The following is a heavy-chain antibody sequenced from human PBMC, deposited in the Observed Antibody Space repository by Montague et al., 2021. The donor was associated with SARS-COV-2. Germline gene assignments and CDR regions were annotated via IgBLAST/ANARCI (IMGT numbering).Heavy chain of an antibody. J-gene: IGHJ3*02. CDR1: GGSFSNYY. V-gene: IGHV4-34*01. Sequence: SETLSLTCAISGGSFSNYYWSWIRQPPGKGLEWIGEVYQSGNTNYNPSVKSGVTISEDTSKNQFYLRLNSVTAADTAVYYCARGLRPVVVPGAGPSGRASDIWGQGTMVTVSS. D-gene: IGHD2-2*01. CDR2: VYQSGNT. CDR3: ARGLRPVVVPGAGPSGRASDI.